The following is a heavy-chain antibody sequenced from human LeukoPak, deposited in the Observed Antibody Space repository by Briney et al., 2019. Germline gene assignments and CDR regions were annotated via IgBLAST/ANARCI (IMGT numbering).Heavy chain of an antibody. V-gene: IGHV3-7*03. D-gene: IGHD6-19*01. J-gene: IGHJ6*03. CDR2: MKGDASLI. Sequence: GGSLRLSCAASGFTFGNFWMSWVRQAPGRGLQWVASMKGDASLIYYVDSMKGRFTISRDNARNSLYLQMNSLRVEDTAVYYCARDKRVAVAGTYIYYYYMDVWGNGTTVTISS. CDR1: GFTFGNFW. CDR3: ARDKRVAVAGTYIYYYYMDV.